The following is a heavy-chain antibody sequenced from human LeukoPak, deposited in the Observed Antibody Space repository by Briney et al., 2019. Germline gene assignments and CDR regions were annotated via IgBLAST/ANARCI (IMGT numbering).Heavy chain of an antibody. J-gene: IGHJ5*02. Sequence: SETLSLTCTVSGVSISSSYSYWGWIRQPPGMGLEWIGSIYYTGNTYYNASLKSRVTMSLDTSKNQFSLKLSSVTAADTAVYYCARDSGTTGEVKFDLWGQGTLVTVSS. CDR3: ARDSGTTGEVKFDL. CDR1: GVSISSSYSY. CDR2: IYYTGNT. D-gene: IGHD3-10*01. V-gene: IGHV4-39*07.